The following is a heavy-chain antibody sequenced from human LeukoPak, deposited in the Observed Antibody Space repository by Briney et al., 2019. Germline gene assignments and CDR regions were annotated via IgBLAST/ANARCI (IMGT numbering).Heavy chain of an antibody. Sequence: PSETLSLTCTVSGGSISSYYWGWIRQPPGKGLEWIGSIYHSGSTYYNPSLKSRVTISVDTSKNQFSLKLSSVTAADTAVYYCARQWIAAFDYWGQGTLVTVSS. V-gene: IGHV4-38-2*02. CDR1: GGSISSYY. D-gene: IGHD2-21*01. CDR3: ARQWIAAFDY. J-gene: IGHJ4*02. CDR2: IYHSGST.